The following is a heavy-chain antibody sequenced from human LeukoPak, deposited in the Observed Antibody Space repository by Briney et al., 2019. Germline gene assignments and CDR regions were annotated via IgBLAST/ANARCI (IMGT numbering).Heavy chain of an antibody. D-gene: IGHD1-26*01. V-gene: IGHV4-59*01. CDR1: GGSISSYY. Sequence: TSETLSLTCTVSGGSISSYYWSWIRQPPGKGLEWIGYIYYSGSTNYNPSLKSRVTMSVDTSKNQFSLNLSSVTAADTAVYYCVRVSGSYYDYWGQGTLVTVSS. CDR2: IYYSGST. J-gene: IGHJ4*02. CDR3: VRVSGSYYDY.